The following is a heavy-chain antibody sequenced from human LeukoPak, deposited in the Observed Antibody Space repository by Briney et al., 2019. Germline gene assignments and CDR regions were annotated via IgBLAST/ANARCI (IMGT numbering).Heavy chain of an antibody. D-gene: IGHD4-17*01. V-gene: IGHV3-23*01. CDR1: GFAFSSNA. CDR3: AKGVLTTVTPWGY. J-gene: IGHJ4*02. CDR2: IRGSGGDT. Sequence: GGSLRLSCAASGFAFSSNAMSWVRQAPGKGLEWVSAIRGSGGDTYYADSVKGRFTISRDNFKNTLCLQMNSLRAEDTAVYYCAKGVLTTVTPWGYWGQGTLVTGSS.